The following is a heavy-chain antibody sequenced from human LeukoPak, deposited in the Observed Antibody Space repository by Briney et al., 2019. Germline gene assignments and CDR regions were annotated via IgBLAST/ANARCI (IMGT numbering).Heavy chain of an antibody. J-gene: IGHJ4*02. V-gene: IGHV3-30*02. Sequence: QAGGSLRLSCAASGFTFSSYGMHWVRQAPGKGLEWVAFIRYDGSNQYYADSVKGRFTISRDNSKNTLYLQMSSLRAEDTAVYYCAKDRGMATTHFDYWGQGTLVTVSS. CDR3: AKDRGMATTHFDY. CDR2: IRYDGSNQ. CDR1: GFTFSSYG. D-gene: IGHD5-24*01.